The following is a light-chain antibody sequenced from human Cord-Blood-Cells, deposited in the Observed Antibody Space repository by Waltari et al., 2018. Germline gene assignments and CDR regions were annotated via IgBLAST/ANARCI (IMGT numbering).Light chain of an antibody. J-gene: IGKJ1*01. CDR3: QQSYSTWT. CDR2: AAS. CDR1: QSISSY. V-gene: IGKV1-39*01. Sequence: DIQMTPSPSSLSASVGDRVPITCRASQSISSYLNWYQQKPGKAPKLLIYAASSLQSGVPSRFSGSGSGTYFTLTISSLQPEDFATYYCQQSYSTWTFGQGTKVEIK.